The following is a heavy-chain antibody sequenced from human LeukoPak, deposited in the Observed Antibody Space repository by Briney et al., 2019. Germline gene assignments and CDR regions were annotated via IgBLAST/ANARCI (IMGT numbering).Heavy chain of an antibody. D-gene: IGHD2-2*03. CDR1: GFTFSSYA. CDR2: ISGSGGST. J-gene: IGHJ3*02. CDR3: AKSLNGYCSSTSCYKVLTHDAFDI. Sequence: GGSLRLSCAASGFTFSSYAMSWGRQAPGKGLEWVSAISGSGGSTYYADSVEGRFTISRDNSKNTLYLQMNSLRAEDTAVYYCAKSLNGYCSSTSCYKVLTHDAFDIWGQGTMVTVSS. V-gene: IGHV3-23*01.